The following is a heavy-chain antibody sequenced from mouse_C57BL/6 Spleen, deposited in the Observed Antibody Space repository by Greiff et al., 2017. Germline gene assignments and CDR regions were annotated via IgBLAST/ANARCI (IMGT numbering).Heavy chain of an antibody. CDR2: ISSGSSTI. CDR3: ARDGYGHYFDY. V-gene: IGHV5-17*01. Sequence: DVMLVESGGGLVKPGGSLKLSCAASGFTFSDYGMHWVRQAPEKGLEWVAYISSGSSTIYYADTVKGRFTISRDNAKNTLFLQMTSLRSEDTAMYYCARDGYGHYFDYWGQGTTLTVSS. J-gene: IGHJ2*01. CDR1: GFTFSDYG. D-gene: IGHD2-2*01.